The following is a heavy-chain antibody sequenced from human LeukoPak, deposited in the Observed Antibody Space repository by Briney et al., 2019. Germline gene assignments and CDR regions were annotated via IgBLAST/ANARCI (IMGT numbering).Heavy chain of an antibody. Sequence: ASVKVSCKASGYTFTSYGISWVRQAPGQGLEWMGWINPNSGGTNYAQKFQGWVTMTRDTSISTAYMELSRLRSDDTAVYYCARDAKDYYYGMDVWGQGTTVTVSS. J-gene: IGHJ6*02. CDR3: ARDAKDYYYGMDV. CDR1: GYTFTSYG. V-gene: IGHV1-2*04. CDR2: INPNSGGT.